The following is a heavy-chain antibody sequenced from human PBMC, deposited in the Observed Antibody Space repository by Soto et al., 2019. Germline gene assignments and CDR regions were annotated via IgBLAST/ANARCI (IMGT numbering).Heavy chain of an antibody. J-gene: IGHJ4*02. CDR2: INNDGSST. V-gene: IGHV3-74*01. CDR1: GFTFSSYW. CDR3: ASEPNDSSGYYPTYFDY. D-gene: IGHD3-22*01. Sequence: PGGSLRLSCAASGFTFSSYWMHWVRQAPGKGLVWVSRINNDGSSTSYEDSVKGRFTVSRDNAKNTLYLQMNSLRAEDTAVYYCASEPNDSSGYYPTYFDYWGQGTLVTVSS.